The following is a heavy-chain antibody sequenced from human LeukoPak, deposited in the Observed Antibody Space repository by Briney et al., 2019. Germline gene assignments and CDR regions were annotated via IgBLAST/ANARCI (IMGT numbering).Heavy chain of an antibody. CDR3: AKDQRFCSGGYCYGWFDP. CDR1: GSTFSAYG. J-gene: IGHJ5*02. V-gene: IGHV3-23*01. CDR2: ISVSGDIT. D-gene: IGHD2-15*01. Sequence: GGSLRLSCAASGSTFSAYGMGWVRQAPGKGLEWVSAISVSGDITNYADSVKGRFTISRDNSKNTVSLQMNGLRAEDTALYYCAKDQRFCSGGYCYGWFDPWGQGTLVTVSS.